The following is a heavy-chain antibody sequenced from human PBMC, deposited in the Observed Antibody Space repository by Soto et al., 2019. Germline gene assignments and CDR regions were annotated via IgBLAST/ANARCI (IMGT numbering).Heavy chain of an antibody. D-gene: IGHD6-13*01. CDR3: EKENSGYSSSWYLSGNYFDY. Sequence: QVQLVESGGGVVQPGRSLRLSCAASGFTFSSYGMHWVRQAPGKGLEWVAVISYDGSNKYYADSVKGRFTISRDNSKNTLYLQMNSLRAEDTAVYYCEKENSGYSSSWYLSGNYFDYWGQGTLVTVSS. CDR1: GFTFSSYG. J-gene: IGHJ4*02. CDR2: ISYDGSNK. V-gene: IGHV3-30*18.